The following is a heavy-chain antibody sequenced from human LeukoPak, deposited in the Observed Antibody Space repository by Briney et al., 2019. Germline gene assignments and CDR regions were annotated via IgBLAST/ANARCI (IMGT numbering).Heavy chain of an antibody. CDR2: IYYSGST. V-gene: IGHV4-39*01. D-gene: IGHD4-17*01. Sequence: PSETLSLTCTVSGGSISSSSYYWGWIRQPPGKGLEWIGSIYYSGSTYYNPSLKSRVTISVDTSKNQFSLKLSSVTAADTAVYYCAITDYGDYGLDAFDIWGQGTMVTVSS. CDR1: GGSISSSSYY. J-gene: IGHJ3*02. CDR3: AITDYGDYGLDAFDI.